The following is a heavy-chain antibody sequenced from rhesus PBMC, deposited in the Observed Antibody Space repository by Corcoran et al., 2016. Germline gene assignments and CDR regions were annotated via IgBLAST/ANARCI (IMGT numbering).Heavy chain of an antibody. CDR1: GGSISDSYR. V-gene: IGHV4S10*01. D-gene: IGHD4-23*01. CDR2: IYGSSTST. Sequence: QVQLQESGPGVVKPSETLSLTCAVSGGSISDSYRWSWIRQPPGKGLEWIGYIYGSSTSTNYHPSLKSRVTISKDTSKNQFSLKLSSVTAADTAVYYCARVWNTGAYFDYWGQGVLVTVSS. CDR3: ARVWNTGAYFDY. J-gene: IGHJ4*01.